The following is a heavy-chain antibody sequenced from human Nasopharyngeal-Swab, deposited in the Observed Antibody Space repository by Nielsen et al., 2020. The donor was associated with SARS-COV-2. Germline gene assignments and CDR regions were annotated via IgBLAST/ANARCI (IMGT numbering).Heavy chain of an antibody. V-gene: IGHV1-8*03. CDR2: MNPNSGNT. CDR3: ARVYCSSPSCFYGMDV. CDR1: GYTFTSYD. D-gene: IGHD2-2*01. Sequence: ASVKVSCKASGYTFTSYDINWVRQATGQGLEWMGWMNPNSGNTGYAQKFQGRVTITRNTSISTAYMELSSLRSEDTAVYYCARVYCSSPSCFYGMDVWGQGTTVTVSS. J-gene: IGHJ6*02.